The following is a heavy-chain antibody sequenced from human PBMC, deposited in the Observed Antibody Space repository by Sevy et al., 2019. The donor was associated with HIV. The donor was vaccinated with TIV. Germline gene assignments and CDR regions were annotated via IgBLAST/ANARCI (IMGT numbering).Heavy chain of an antibody. CDR2: ISYDGSNK. Sequence: GGSLRLSCSASGFTFRSFSMHWVRQAPGKGLEWVTVISYDGSNKYYADSVKGRFTVSRDNSKNTLYLQMNSLRAEDTAVYYCAKDFGPYGDYEYFQHWGQGTLVTVSS. D-gene: IGHD4-17*01. V-gene: IGHV3-30*18. CDR3: AKDFGPYGDYEYFQH. J-gene: IGHJ1*01. CDR1: GFTFRSFS.